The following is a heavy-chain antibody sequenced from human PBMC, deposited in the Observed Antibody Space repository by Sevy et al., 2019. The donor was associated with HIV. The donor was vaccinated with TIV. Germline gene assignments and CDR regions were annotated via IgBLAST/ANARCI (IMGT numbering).Heavy chain of an antibody. D-gene: IGHD3-22*01. CDR1: GFTFDDYA. V-gene: IGHV3-9*01. Sequence: GGSLRLSCAASGFTFDDYAMHWVRQAPGKGLEWVSGISWNSGSIGYADSVKGRFTISRDNAKNSLYLEMNSLRAEDTALYYCAKVPHRYYYDSSGESYYFDYWGQGTLVTVSS. J-gene: IGHJ4*02. CDR3: AKVPHRYYYDSSGESYYFDY. CDR2: ISWNSGSI.